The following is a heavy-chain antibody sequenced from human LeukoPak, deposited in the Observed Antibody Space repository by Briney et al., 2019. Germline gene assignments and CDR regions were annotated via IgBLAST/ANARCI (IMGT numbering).Heavy chain of an antibody. CDR1: GYTFTGYY. D-gene: IGHD6-6*01. Sequence: ASVKVSCKTSGYTFTGYYMHWVRQAPGQGLDWMGWINPNSGGTNYLQRFQGRVTMTRDTSFSTVYMELSRLRSDDTAVYYRARGEFSSSYRLVYWGQGTLVTVSS. CDR3: ARGEFSSSYRLVY. V-gene: IGHV1-2*02. J-gene: IGHJ4*02. CDR2: INPNSGGT.